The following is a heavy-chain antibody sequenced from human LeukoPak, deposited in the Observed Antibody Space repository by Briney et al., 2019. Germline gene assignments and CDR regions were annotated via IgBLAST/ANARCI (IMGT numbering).Heavy chain of an antibody. J-gene: IGHJ6*03. CDR3: ARVGRIYQYYRDV. CDR1: GFTFSRYW. CDR2: IREDGSEK. V-gene: IGHV3-7*01. Sequence: PGGSLRLSCAASGFTFSRYWMSWVRQAPGKGLEWVANIREDGSEKYYMDSVKGRFTISRDNAKNSLYLQMNSLRAEDTAVYYCARVGRIYQYYRDVWGKGTTVTVS.